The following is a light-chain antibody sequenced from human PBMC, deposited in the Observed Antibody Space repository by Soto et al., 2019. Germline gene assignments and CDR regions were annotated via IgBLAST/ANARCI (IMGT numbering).Light chain of an antibody. Sequence: QSVLTQPASVSGSPGQSTTISCTGTSSDVGGYIYVSWYQQHPGKAPKLMIYDVTSRPSGVSYRFSGSKSGNTASLTISGLQAEDGADYYCSSYTTSSSYVFGTGTKGTVL. CDR2: DVT. V-gene: IGLV2-14*01. J-gene: IGLJ1*01. CDR1: SSDVGGYIY. CDR3: SSYTTSSSYV.